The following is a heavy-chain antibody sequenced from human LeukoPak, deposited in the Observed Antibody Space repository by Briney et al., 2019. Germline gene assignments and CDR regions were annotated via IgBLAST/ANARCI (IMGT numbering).Heavy chain of an antibody. CDR1: GGTFSSYA. CDR3: ATHKSSSWRNNWFDP. CDR2: IIPIFGTA. Sequence: ASVKVSCKASGGTFSSYAISWVRQAPGQGLEWMGRIIPIFGTANYAQKFQGRVTITTDESTSTAYMELSSLRSEDTAVYYCATHKSSSWRNNWFDPWGQGTLVTVSS. J-gene: IGHJ5*02. V-gene: IGHV1-69*05. D-gene: IGHD6-13*01.